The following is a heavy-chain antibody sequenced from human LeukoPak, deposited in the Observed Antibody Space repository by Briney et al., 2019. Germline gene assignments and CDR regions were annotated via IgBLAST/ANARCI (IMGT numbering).Heavy chain of an antibody. CDR1: GFTFSSYA. Sequence: PGGSLRLSCAASGFTFSSYAMSWVRQAPGKGLEWVSAISGSGGSTYYADSVKGRFNISRDNSKNTLYLQMNSLRAEDTAVYYCAKDLWFGEFAYYYYGMDVWGQGTTVTVSS. D-gene: IGHD3-10*01. CDR2: ISGSGGST. V-gene: IGHV3-23*01. CDR3: AKDLWFGEFAYYYYGMDV. J-gene: IGHJ6*02.